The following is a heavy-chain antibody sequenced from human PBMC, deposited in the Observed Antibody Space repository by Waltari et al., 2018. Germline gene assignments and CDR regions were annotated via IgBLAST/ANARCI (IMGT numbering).Heavy chain of an antibody. D-gene: IGHD6-13*01. Sequence: QLQLQESGSGLVKPSQTLSLTCAVSGGSISSGGYAWRWIRQPTGKGLEWIGYSYHSGSTYYNPSLKSRVTISVDRSKNQFSLKLSSVTAADTAVYYCARGVSSSWSAFDIWGQGTMVTVSS. J-gene: IGHJ3*02. CDR3: ARGVSSSWSAFDI. CDR1: GGSISSGGYA. CDR2: SYHSGST. V-gene: IGHV4-30-2*01.